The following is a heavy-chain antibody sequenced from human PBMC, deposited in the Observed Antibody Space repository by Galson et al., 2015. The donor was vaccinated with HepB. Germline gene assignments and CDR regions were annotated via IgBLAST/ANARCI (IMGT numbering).Heavy chain of an antibody. J-gene: IGHJ4*02. CDR3: AHAYGGNRLDY. CDR2: IYWDDDK. D-gene: IGHD4-23*01. CDR1: GFSLSTSGVG. Sequence: PALVKPTQTLTLICTFSGFSLSTSGVGVGWIRQPPGKALEWLALIYWDDDKRYSPSLKSRLTITKDTSKNQVVLTMTNMDPVDTATYYCAHAYGGNRLDYWGQGTLVTVSS. V-gene: IGHV2-5*02.